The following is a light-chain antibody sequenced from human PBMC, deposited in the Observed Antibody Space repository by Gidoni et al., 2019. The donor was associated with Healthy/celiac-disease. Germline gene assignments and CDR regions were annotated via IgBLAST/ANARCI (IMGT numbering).Light chain of an antibody. CDR3: LQDYNYPWT. V-gene: IGKV1-6*01. J-gene: IGKJ1*01. CDR1: QGIRNG. Sequence: AIQMTQSPSSLSASVGDRVTLTCRASQGIRNGLCCYQQKPGNAPKLLIYAASSLQSGVPSRFSGSGSGTDFTLTISILQPEDFATYYCLQDYNYPWTFXXXTKVEIK. CDR2: AAS.